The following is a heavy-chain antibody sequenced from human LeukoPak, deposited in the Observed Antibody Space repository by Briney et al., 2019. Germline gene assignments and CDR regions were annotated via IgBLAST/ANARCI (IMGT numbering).Heavy chain of an antibody. Sequence: SVKVSRKASGGTFSSYAISWVRQAPGQGLEWMGGIIPIFGTASYAQKFQGRVTITADESTSTAYMELSSLRSEDTAVYYCARDLGCGWFGELCGMDVWGQGTTVTVSS. V-gene: IGHV1-69*13. D-gene: IGHD3-10*01. CDR1: GGTFSSYA. J-gene: IGHJ6*02. CDR2: IIPIFGTA. CDR3: ARDLGCGWFGELCGMDV.